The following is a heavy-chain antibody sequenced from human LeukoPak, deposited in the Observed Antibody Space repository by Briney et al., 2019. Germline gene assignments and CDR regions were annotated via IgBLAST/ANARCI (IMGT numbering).Heavy chain of an antibody. Sequence: PGGSLRLSCVASGLNFYDSAMHWVRQAPGKGLEWVSLISADGGSTFSADSVKGRFIISRDNSKNSLYLQMNSLRSEDTAIYYCAKESGKFDYWGQGTLVAVSS. CDR1: GLNFYDSA. CDR2: ISADGGST. J-gene: IGHJ4*02. V-gene: IGHV3-43*02. CDR3: AKESGKFDY.